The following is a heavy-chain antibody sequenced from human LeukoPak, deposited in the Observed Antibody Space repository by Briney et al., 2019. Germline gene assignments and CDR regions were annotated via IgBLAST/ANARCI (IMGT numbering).Heavy chain of an antibody. CDR2: ISSSSIYI. D-gene: IGHD2/OR15-2a*01. J-gene: IGHJ4*02. CDR1: GFTFSNYN. CDR3: ARTLYSIVPALDDYFDS. Sequence: GGSLRLSCAASGFTFSNYNMNWVRQAPEKGLEWVSSISSSSIYISYADSVKGRFTISRDNTKNALYLQMNGLRAEDTAVFYCARTLYSIVPALDDYFDSWGQGTLVTVSS. V-gene: IGHV3-21*01.